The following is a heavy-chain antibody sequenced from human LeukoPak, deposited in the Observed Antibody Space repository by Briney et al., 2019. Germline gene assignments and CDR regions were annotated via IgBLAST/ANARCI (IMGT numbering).Heavy chain of an antibody. D-gene: IGHD4-23*01. CDR1: GFTFDDYA. Sequence: PGGSLRLSCAASGFTFDDYAMHWVRQAPGKCLEWVSGISWNSGSIGYADSVKGRFTISRDNAKNSLYLQMNSLRAEDTALYYCAKDNHAVVTPMADVWGKGTTVTVSS. CDR2: ISWNSGSI. V-gene: IGHV3-9*01. J-gene: IGHJ6*04. CDR3: AKDNHAVVTPMADV.